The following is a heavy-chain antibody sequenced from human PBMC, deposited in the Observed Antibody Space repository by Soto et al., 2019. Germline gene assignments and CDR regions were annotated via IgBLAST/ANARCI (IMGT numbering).Heavy chain of an antibody. CDR1: GGSIINYY. J-gene: IGHJ6*02. Sequence: SETLSLTCTVSGGSIINYYWSWIRQSPGKGLEWIGYIYSSGSTSYNPFLQSRVTISVDTSKNQLSLRLTSVTAADTAIYYCAREWTHIAARGIDVWGQGTTVTVSS. D-gene: IGHD6-25*01. CDR3: AREWTHIAARGIDV. CDR2: IYSSGST. V-gene: IGHV4-59*01.